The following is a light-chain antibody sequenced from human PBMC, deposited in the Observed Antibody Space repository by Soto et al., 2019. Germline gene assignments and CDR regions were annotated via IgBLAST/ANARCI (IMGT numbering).Light chain of an antibody. CDR1: QSVSSY. V-gene: IGKV3-11*01. CDR2: DAS. Sequence: EIVLTQSPATLSLSPGERATLSCRASQSVSSYLAWYQQKPGQAPRLLIYDASNRATGIPARFSGSGSGTDFTLTISSLEPEYFAVYYWQQRSNWPSFTFGPGTKVDIK. J-gene: IGKJ3*01. CDR3: QQRSNWPSFT.